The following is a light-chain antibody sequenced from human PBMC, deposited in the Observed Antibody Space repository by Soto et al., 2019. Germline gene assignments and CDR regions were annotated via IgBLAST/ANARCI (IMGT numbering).Light chain of an antibody. CDR1: ENIDNY. CDR3: QHSYCVPS. CDR2: SAS. V-gene: IGKV1-39*01. Sequence: DIQLTQSPLSLSASLGDSVTVTCRASENIDNYLNWYRQKPGKAPQLIIYSASRLQRGVPGTCSGGGSAADFSLIIRISQSYIFATYFCQHSYCVPSFGPGTRVYMK. J-gene: IGKJ3*01.